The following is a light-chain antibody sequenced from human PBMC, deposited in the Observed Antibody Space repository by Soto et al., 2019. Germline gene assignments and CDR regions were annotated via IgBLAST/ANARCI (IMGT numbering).Light chain of an antibody. CDR2: EVT. CDR3: CSYVGSSKFPYV. V-gene: IGLV2-23*02. J-gene: IGLJ1*01. Sequence: QSVLAQPASVFGSPEQSITISCTGTSXDVGPYNLVSWYQQHPGKAPKLIIYEVTERPSGISNRFSGSKFGNTASLTISGLLPEDEADYYCCSYVGSSKFPYVFGTGTKVTV. CDR1: SXDVGPYNL.